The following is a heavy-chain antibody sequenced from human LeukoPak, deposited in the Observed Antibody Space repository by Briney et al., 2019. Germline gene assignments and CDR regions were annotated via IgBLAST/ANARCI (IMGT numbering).Heavy chain of an antibody. J-gene: IGHJ4*02. Sequence: GGSLRLSCAASGFTLNRYWMSWVRQAPGKGLEWVANINEDGGERHYVDSVKGRFTISRDNAKNSLYLQMNCLRAEDTAVYYCARGGNLENWGGGTLVTVSS. CDR3: ARGGNLEN. CDR1: GFTLNRYW. D-gene: IGHD1-14*01. CDR2: INEDGGER. V-gene: IGHV3-7*01.